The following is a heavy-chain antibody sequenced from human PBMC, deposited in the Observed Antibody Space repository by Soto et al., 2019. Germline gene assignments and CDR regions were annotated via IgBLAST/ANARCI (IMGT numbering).Heavy chain of an antibody. CDR3: ARALGLGEWEPYSGPGWGASDI. CDR1: GYTFTSYY. Sequence: ASVKVSCKASGYTFTSYYMHWVRQAPGQGLEWMGIINPSGGSTSYAQKLQGRVTMTRDTSTSTVYMELSSLRSEDTAVYYCARALGLGEWEPYSGPGWGASDIWG. CDR2: INPSGGST. V-gene: IGHV1-46*01. J-gene: IGHJ3*02. D-gene: IGHD1-26*01.